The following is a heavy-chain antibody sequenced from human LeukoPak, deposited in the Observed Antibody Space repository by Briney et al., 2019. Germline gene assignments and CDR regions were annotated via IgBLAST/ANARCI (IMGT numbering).Heavy chain of an antibody. CDR3: AKDLGYCSSTSCPGGDY. CDR2: ISGSGGST. J-gene: IGHJ4*02. CDR1: GFTFSSNA. Sequence: GGSLSLSSAASGFTFSSNAMSWVRQAPGKGLEWVSAISGSGGSTYYADSVKGRFTISRDNSTSTLYLQMNSLRAEDTAVYYCAKDLGYCSSTSCPGGDYWGQGTLVTVSS. D-gene: IGHD2-2*01. V-gene: IGHV3-23*01.